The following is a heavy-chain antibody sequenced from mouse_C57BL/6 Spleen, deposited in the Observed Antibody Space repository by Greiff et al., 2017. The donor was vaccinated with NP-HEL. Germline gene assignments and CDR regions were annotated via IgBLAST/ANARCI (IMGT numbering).Heavy chain of an antibody. CDR2: IDPSDSYT. CDR3: ARGLGRSSDY. J-gene: IGHJ2*01. CDR1: GYTFTSYW. V-gene: IGHV1-50*01. Sequence: VKLQQPGAELVKPGASVKLSCKASGYTFTSYWMQWVKQRPGQGLEWIGEIDPSDSYTNYNQKFKGKSTLTVDKSSSTAYMQLSSLTSEDSAVYYCARGLGRSSDYWGQGTTLTVSS. D-gene: IGHD4-1*01.